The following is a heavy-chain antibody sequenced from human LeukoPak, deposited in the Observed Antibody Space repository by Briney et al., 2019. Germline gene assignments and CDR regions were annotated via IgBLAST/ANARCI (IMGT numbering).Heavy chain of an antibody. J-gene: IGHJ3*02. CDR3: ARAGRYYDSSGYYFDAFDI. D-gene: IGHD3-22*01. V-gene: IGHV3-21*01. CDR2: ISSSSSYI. CDR1: GFTFSSYT. Sequence: PGGSLRLSCAASGFTFSSYTMNWVRQAPGKGLEWVSSISSSSSYIYYADSVKGRFTISRDNAKNSLYLQMNSLRAEDTAVYYCARAGRYYDSSGYYFDAFDIWGQGTMVTVSS.